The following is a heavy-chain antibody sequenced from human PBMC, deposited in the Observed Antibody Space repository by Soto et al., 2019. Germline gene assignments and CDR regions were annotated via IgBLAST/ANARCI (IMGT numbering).Heavy chain of an antibody. CDR2: ISFEGSKK. J-gene: IGHJ5*02. CDR3: AKGGSSSARYFDT. CDR1: GFTFSGYG. Sequence: QVQLVESGGGVGQPGRSLRLSCAASGFTFSGYGMHWVRQAPGKGLEWVAVISFEGSKKYYANSVEGRFTISRDNSKNTLFLQMNSLRAEDTAVYYCAKGGSSSARYFDTWGQGTLVTVSS. D-gene: IGHD6-6*01. V-gene: IGHV3-30*18.